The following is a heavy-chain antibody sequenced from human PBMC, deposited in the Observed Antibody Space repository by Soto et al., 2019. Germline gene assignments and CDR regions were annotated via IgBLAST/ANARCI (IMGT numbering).Heavy chain of an antibody. CDR1: GYTFTSYY. CDR2: INPSGGST. Sequence: ASVQVSCTSSGYTFTSYYMHWVRQAPGQGLEWMGIINPSGGSTSYAQKFQGRVTMTRDTSTSTVYMELSSLRSEDTAVYYCARDRGPFIEARPRGFDPRGKGTLGTV. CDR3: ARDRGPFIEARPRGFDP. J-gene: IGHJ5*02. V-gene: IGHV1-46*01. D-gene: IGHD6-6*01.